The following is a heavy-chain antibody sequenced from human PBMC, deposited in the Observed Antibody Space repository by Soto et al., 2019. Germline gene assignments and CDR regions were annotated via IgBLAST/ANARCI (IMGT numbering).Heavy chain of an antibody. Sequence: PGESLKISCKGSGYSFTSYWIGWVRQMPGKGLKWMGIIYPGDSDTRYSPSFQGQVTISADKSISTAYLQWSSLKASDTAMYYCAGGPYYYGSGSSSAYGMDVWGQGTTVTVSS. CDR1: GYSFTSYW. J-gene: IGHJ6*02. V-gene: IGHV5-51*01. CDR3: AGGPYYYGSGSSSAYGMDV. D-gene: IGHD3-10*01. CDR2: IYPGDSDT.